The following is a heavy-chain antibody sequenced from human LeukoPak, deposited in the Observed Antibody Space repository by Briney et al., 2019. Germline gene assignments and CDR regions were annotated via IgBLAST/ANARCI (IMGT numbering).Heavy chain of an antibody. Sequence: ASVKVSCKASGYTFTSYGISWVRPAPGQGLEWMGWISAYNGNTNYAQKLQGRVTMTTDTSTSTAYMELRSLRSDDTAVYYCAREGGYCSGGSCYGWFDPWGQGTLVTVSS. CDR1: GYTFTSYG. V-gene: IGHV1-18*01. CDR2: ISAYNGNT. D-gene: IGHD2-15*01. J-gene: IGHJ5*02. CDR3: AREGGYCSGGSCYGWFDP.